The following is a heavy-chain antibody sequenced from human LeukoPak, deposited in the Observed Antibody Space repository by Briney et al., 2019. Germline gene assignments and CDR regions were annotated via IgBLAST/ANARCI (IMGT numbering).Heavy chain of an antibody. V-gene: IGHV4-59*01. Sequence: SETLSLTCTVSGGSISSYYWSWIRQPPGKGLEWIGYIYYSGSANYNPSLKSRVTISVDTSKNQFSLKLSSVTAADTAVYYCARDGYGHIDYWGQGTLVTVSS. CDR2: IYYSGSA. D-gene: IGHD5-12*01. J-gene: IGHJ4*02. CDR3: ARDGYGHIDY. CDR1: GGSISSYY.